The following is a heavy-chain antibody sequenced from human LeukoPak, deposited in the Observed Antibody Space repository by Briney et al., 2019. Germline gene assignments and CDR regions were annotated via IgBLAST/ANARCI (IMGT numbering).Heavy chain of an antibody. J-gene: IGHJ3*01. Sequence: SETLSLTCSVSGVSISSYYWSWIRQPAGKGLEWIGRIYFTGTTNYNPSLQSRVTMSVDTSKYQFSLELSSVTAADTAVYYCARGSSSSWYSFDSWGQGTVVTVSS. V-gene: IGHV4-4*07. CDR2: IYFTGTT. CDR3: ARGSSSSWYSFDS. D-gene: IGHD6-13*01. CDR1: GVSISSYY.